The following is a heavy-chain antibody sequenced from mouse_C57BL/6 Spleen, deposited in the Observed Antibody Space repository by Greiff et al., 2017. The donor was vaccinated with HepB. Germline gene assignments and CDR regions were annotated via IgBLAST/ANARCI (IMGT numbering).Heavy chain of an antibody. CDR2: ISYDGSN. Sequence: EVKLQESGPGLVKPSQSLSLTCSVTGYSITSGYYWNWIRQFPGNKLEWMGYISYDGSNNYNPSLKNRISITRDTSKNQFFLKLNSVTTEDTATYYCAREEDYDEAWFAYWGQGTLVTVSA. J-gene: IGHJ3*01. CDR3: AREEDYDEAWFAY. CDR1: GYSITSGYY. V-gene: IGHV3-6*01. D-gene: IGHD2-4*01.